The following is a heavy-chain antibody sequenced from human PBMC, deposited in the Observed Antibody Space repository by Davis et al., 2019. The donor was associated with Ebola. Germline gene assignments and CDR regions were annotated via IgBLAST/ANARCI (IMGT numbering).Heavy chain of an antibody. D-gene: IGHD3-3*01. CDR3: AKEGDFWSGYYSHYYMDV. Sequence: GESLKISCAASGFTFSSYAMHWVRQAPGKGLEWVAVISYDGSNKYYADSVKGRFTISRDNSKNTLYLQMNSLRAEDTAVYYCAKEGDFWSGYYSHYYMDVWGKGTTVTVSS. J-gene: IGHJ6*03. CDR1: GFTFSSYA. V-gene: IGHV3-30-3*01. CDR2: ISYDGSNK.